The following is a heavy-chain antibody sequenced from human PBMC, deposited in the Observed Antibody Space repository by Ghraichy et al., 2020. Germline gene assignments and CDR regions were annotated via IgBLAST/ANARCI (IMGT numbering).Heavy chain of an antibody. CDR1: GFTFGDYA. V-gene: IGHV3-49*03. J-gene: IGHJ4*02. Sequence: GGSLRLSCTASGFTFGDYAMSWFRQAPGKGLEWVGFIRSKAYGGTTEYAASVKGSFTISRDDSKSIAYLQMNSLKTEDTAVYYCTRAAPRDYFDYWSQGTLVTVSS. CDR3: TRAAPRDYFDY. CDR2: IRSKAYGGTT.